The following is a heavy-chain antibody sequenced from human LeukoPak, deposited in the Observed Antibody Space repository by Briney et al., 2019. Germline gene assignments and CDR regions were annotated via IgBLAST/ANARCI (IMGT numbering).Heavy chain of an antibody. D-gene: IGHD3-9*01. CDR2: INPNSGGT. V-gene: IGHV1-2*04. CDR1: GYTFTGYY. CDR3: ARGYDILTGYYDLGY. J-gene: IGHJ4*02. Sequence: ASVKVSCKASGYTFTGYYMHWVRQPPGQGLEWMGWINPNSGGTNYAQKFQGWVTMTRDTSISTAYMELSRLRSDDTAVYYCARGYDILTGYYDLGYWGQGTLVTVSS.